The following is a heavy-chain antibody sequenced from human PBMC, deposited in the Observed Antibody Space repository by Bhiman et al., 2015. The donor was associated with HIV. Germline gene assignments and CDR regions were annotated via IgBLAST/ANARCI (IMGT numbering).Heavy chain of an antibody. V-gene: IGHV3-43*01. D-gene: IGHD3-22*01. CDR3: ARVGISSGWPSFDY. J-gene: IGHJ4*02. CDR1: GFTFDDYT. CDR2: ISWDGGIT. Sequence: EAQLVESGGGVVQPGGSLRLSCGASGFTFDDYTMYWVRQAPGKGLEWVSLISWDGGITYYADSVKGRFTISRDNNKNCLYLQMNSLRAEDTAVYYCARVGISSGWPSFDYWGQGTLVTVSS.